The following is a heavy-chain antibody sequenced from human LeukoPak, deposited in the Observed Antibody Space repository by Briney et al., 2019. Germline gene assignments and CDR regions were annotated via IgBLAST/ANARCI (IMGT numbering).Heavy chain of an antibody. CDR3: ARDAGYFVGTGYRLEYFHY. V-gene: IGHV4-39*07. J-gene: IGHJ1*01. CDR2: IYYSGST. D-gene: IGHD3-9*01. CDR1: GGSISNTNYY. Sequence: SETLSLTCTVSGGSISNTNYYWGWIRQPPGTGLEWIGTIYYSGSTYYNPSLKSRVTISIDPSKNQFSLRLSPVTPADTAVYYCARDAGYFVGTGYRLEYFHYWGQGTLATVSS.